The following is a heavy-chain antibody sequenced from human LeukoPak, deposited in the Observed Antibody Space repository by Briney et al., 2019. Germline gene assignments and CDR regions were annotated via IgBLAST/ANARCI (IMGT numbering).Heavy chain of an antibody. CDR2: INPNSGGT. CDR3: ARDKGPYYYDSSGPGCVY. D-gene: IGHD3-22*01. V-gene: IGHV1-2*02. CDR1: GYTFTGYY. Sequence: GASVKVSCRASGYTFTGYYMHWVRQAPGQGLEWMGWINPNSGGTNYAQKLQGGVTMTTDTSTSTAYMELRSLRSDDTAVYYCARDKGPYYYDSSGPGCVYWGQGTLVTVSS. J-gene: IGHJ4*02.